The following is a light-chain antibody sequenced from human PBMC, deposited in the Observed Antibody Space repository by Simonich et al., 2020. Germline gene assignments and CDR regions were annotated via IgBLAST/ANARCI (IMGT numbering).Light chain of an antibody. Sequence: DIVMTQSPDSLAVSLGERATINCKSSQSVLYSSNNKNYLAWYQQKPGQPPKLLIYWADTRESGVPERFSGSGSGTDFTLTISSLQAEDVAVYYCQKYYSTPYTFGQGTKLEIK. CDR2: WAD. CDR3: QKYYSTPYT. J-gene: IGKJ2*01. CDR1: QSVLYSSNNKNY. V-gene: IGKV4-1*01.